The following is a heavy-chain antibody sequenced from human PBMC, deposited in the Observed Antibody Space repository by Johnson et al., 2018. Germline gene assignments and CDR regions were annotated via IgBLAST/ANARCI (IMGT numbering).Heavy chain of an antibody. J-gene: IGHJ5*02. CDR3: AGGRIYYFDRSCYYP. CDR2: ILPMFGPA. V-gene: IGHV1-69*12. D-gene: IGHD3-22*01. CDR1: GGTFSSYA. Sequence: QVQLVQSGAEVKKPGSSVKVSCKASGGTFSSYAISWVRQAPGQGLEWMGGILPMFGPANYAQKFQGRVTITADESTSTAYMDLSSRRSEDTAVYYCAGGRIYYFDRSCYYPWGQGTLVTVSS.